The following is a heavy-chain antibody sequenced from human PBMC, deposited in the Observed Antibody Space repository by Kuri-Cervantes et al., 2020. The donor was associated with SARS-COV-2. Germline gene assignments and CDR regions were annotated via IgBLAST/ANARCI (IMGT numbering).Heavy chain of an antibody. J-gene: IGHJ4*02. CDR1: GGSVSGYF. CDR3: ARSGYSSGWSLFDY. D-gene: IGHD6-19*01. CDR2: IYHSGRT. Sequence: SETLSLTCTVSGGSVSGYFWSWIRRPPGKGLEWIAYIYHSGRTNYNPSLESRVTISVDTSKNQFSLKLSSVTAADTAVYYCARSGYSSGWSLFDYWGQGTLVTVSS. V-gene: IGHV4-59*08.